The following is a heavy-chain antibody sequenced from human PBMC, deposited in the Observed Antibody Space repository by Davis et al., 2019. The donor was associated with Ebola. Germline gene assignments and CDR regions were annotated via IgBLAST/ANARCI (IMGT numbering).Heavy chain of an antibody. CDR3: SERGSSV. D-gene: IGHD3-10*01. J-gene: IGHJ4*02. V-gene: IGHV4-59*03. Sequence: PSETLSLTCTVSGVSISTHYWSWIRQPPGKRLEWFGSIYYTGSAYYNSSLNSRATISVDTSKNQFSLKLTSVTAADTAMYYCSERGSSVWGQGTLVTVSS. CDR2: IYYTGSA. CDR1: GVSISTHY.